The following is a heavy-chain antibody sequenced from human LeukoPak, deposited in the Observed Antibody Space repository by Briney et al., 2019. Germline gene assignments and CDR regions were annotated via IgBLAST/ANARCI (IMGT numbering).Heavy chain of an antibody. V-gene: IGHV1-18*01. D-gene: IGHD2-2*01. CDR2: ISAYNGNT. J-gene: IGHJ6*02. CDR1: GYTLTELS. Sequence: ASVKVSCKVSGYTLTELSMHWVRQAPGKGLEWMGWISAYNGNTNYAQKLQGRVTMTTDTSTSTAYMELRSLRSDDTAVYYCARDWFYYCSSTSCPKSYYYYGMDVWGQGTTVTVSS. CDR3: ARDWFYYCSSTSCPKSYYYYGMDV.